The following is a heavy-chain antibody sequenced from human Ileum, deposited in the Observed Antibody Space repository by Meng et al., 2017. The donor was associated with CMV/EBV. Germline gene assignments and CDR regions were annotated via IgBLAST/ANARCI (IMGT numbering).Heavy chain of an antibody. D-gene: IGHD6-13*01. V-gene: IGHV1-8*01. Sequence: KVSCKASGYTFTSDDINWVRQATGQGLEWMGWMNPNSGNTGYAQKFQGRVTMTRNTSISTAYMELSSLIFEDTAVYYCARMGYSSTNWGQGTLVTASS. CDR2: MNPNSGNT. CDR1: GYTFTSDD. CDR3: ARMGYSSTN. J-gene: IGHJ4*02.